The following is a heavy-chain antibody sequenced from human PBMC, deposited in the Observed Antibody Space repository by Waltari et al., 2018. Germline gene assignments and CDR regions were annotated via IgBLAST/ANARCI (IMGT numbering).Heavy chain of an antibody. D-gene: IGHD2-2*01. V-gene: IGHV3-20*01. CDR2: IRWNGGSK. Sequence: EVQLVESGGRLVRPGGSRRRSGAASGYKFEAYGMNWVRQAPGKGLGVVSGIRWNGGSKGYGDALKGRFNISRDNAKNSLYLEINNLRVDDTALYHCVREHYHLGYLDLWGRGTLVTVSS. CDR1: GYKFEAYG. J-gene: IGHJ2*01. CDR3: VREHYHLGYLDL.